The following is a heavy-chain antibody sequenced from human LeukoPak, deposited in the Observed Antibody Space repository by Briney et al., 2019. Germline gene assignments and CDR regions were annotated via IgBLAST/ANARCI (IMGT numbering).Heavy chain of an antibody. J-gene: IGHJ5*02. CDR1: GGTFSSYA. V-gene: IGHV1-69*13. CDR2: IIPIFGTA. CDR3: ARDMKPIESWYGNSEEWFDP. D-gene: IGHD6-13*01. Sequence: SVKVPCKASGGTFSSYAISWVRQAPGQGLEWMGGIIPIFGTANYAQKFQGRVTITADESTSTAYMELSSLRSEDTAVYYCARDMKPIESWYGNSEEWFDPWGQGTLVTVSS.